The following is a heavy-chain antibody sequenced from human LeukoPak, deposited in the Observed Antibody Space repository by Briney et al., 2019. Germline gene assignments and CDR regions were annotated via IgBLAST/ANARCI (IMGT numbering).Heavy chain of an antibody. V-gene: IGHV4-34*01. D-gene: IGHD4-11*01. CDR1: GGSFSAYY. J-gene: IGHJ4*02. CDR3: TRGPYSNLGRFDY. CDR2: INHSGST. Sequence: SETLSLTCAVYGGSFSAYYWSWIRQPPGKGLGWIGEINHSGSTNYNPSLKSRVTISVDTSKNQFSLKLSSVIAADTAVYYCTRGPYSNLGRFDYWGQGTLVTVSS.